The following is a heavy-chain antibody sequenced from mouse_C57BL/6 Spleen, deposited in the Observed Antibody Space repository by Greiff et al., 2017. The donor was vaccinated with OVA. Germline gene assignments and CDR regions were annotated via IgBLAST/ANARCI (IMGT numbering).Heavy chain of an antibody. Sequence: QVQLKQPGAELVKPGASVKLSCKASGYTFTSYWMHWVKQRPGQGLEWIGMIHPTSGSTNYNEKFKSKATLTVDKSSSTAYMQLSSLTSEDSAVYYCARRGDGYCFDYWGQGTTLTVSS. V-gene: IGHV1-64*01. D-gene: IGHD2-3*01. J-gene: IGHJ2*01. CDR2: IHPTSGST. CDR3: ARRGDGYCFDY. CDR1: GYTFTSYW.